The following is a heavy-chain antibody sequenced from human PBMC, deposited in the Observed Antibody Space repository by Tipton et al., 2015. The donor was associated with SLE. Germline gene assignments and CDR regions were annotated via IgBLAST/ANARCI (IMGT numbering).Heavy chain of an antibody. D-gene: IGHD6-13*01. CDR3: ANLRKGSSLLL. Sequence: LRLSCTVSGGSISSYYWSWIRQPPGKGLEWIGYIHHSGTTNYNPSLQSRVTISRDPSKIQFSLKLSSATAADTAVYYCANLRKGSSLLLWGQGTLVTVSS. CDR1: GGSISSYY. CDR2: IHHSGTT. J-gene: IGHJ4*02. V-gene: IGHV4-59*01.